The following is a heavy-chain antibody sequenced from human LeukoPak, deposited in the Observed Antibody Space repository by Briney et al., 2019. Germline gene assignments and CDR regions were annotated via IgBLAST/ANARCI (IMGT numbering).Heavy chain of an antibody. V-gene: IGHV1-2*02. J-gene: IGHJ4*02. CDR2: INPNSGGT. CDR1: GYNFSGYY. CDR3: ARARRGYSTNTYYFDY. D-gene: IGHD5-18*01. Sequence: ASVKVSCKASGYNFSGYYMHWVRQAPGQGLEWMGWINPNSGGTGSALKFQGRVTMTRNTSINTAYMELSSLTSDDTAVYYCARARRGYSTNTYYFDYWGQGTLVTVSS.